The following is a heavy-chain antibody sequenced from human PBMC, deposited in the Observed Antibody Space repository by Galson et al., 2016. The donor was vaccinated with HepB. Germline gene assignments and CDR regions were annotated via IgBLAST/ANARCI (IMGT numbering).Heavy chain of an antibody. Sequence: PSFQGHVTMSADKSISTAYLQWSSLKASDTAMYYCARFEVVTTTGNDTFDIWGQGTMVTVSS. D-gene: IGHD3-9*01. CDR3: ARFEVVTTTGNDTFDI. V-gene: IGHV5-10-1*01. J-gene: IGHJ3*02.